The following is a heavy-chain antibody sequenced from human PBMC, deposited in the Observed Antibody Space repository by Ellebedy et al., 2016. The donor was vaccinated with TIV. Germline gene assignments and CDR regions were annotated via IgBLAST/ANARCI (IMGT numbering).Heavy chain of an antibody. D-gene: IGHD3-22*01. Sequence: GESLKISCAASGFTFSKYWMTWVRQAPGKGLEWVANIKQDGSERYYVDSVKGRFDISRDNAKNSLYLQMNCVRDEDTALYYCAGGSGFLFDIWGQGTMVTVSS. V-gene: IGHV3-7*04. J-gene: IGHJ3*02. CDR2: IKQDGSER. CDR1: GFTFSKYW. CDR3: AGGSGFLFDI.